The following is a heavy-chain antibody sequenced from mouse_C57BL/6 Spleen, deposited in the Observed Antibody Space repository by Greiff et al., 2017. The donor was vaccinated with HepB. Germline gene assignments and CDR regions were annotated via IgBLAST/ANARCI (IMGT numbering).Heavy chain of an antibody. J-gene: IGHJ2*01. CDR2: IRNKANGYTT. CDR3: ARYWGNYPDY. Sequence: EVKLVESGGGLVQPGGSLSLSCAASGFTFTDYYMSWVRQPPGKALEWLGFIRNKANGYTTEYSASVKGQFTISRDNSQSILYLQMNALRAEDSATYYCARYWGNYPDYWGQGTTLTVSS. V-gene: IGHV7-3*01. CDR1: GFTFTDYY.